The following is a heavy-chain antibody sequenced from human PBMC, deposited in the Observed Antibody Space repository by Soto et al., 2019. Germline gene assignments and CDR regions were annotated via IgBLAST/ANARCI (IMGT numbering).Heavy chain of an antibody. CDR1: GFTFSSYA. CDR2: INSDGTNT. CDR3: AKDRFTMIVVVSDLFDY. Sequence: GGSLRLSCAASGFTFSSYAMTWVRQAPGKGLEWVSYINSDGTNTNYADSVKGRFTISRDNAKNTLYLQMNSLRVEDTALYYCAKDRFTMIVVVSDLFDYWGQGTLVTVSS. D-gene: IGHD3-22*01. V-gene: IGHV3-74*01. J-gene: IGHJ4*02.